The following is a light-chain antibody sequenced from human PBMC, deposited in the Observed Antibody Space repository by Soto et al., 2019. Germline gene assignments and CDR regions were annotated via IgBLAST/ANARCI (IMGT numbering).Light chain of an antibody. CDR2: EGS. J-gene: IGLJ1*01. Sequence: QSALTQPASVSGSPGQSITISCTGTSSDVGSYNLVSWYQQHPGKAPKLMIYEGSKRPSGVSNRFSGSKSGNMASLTISGLQAEDEADYYCCSYAGSSTFAYVFGTGTKLTVL. CDR3: CSYAGSSTFAYV. V-gene: IGLV2-23*03. CDR1: SSDVGSYNL.